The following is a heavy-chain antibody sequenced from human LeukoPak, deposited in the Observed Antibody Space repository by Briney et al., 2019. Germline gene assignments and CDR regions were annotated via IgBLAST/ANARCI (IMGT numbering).Heavy chain of an antibody. CDR3: ARVTGYCTTTRCHTYSYYGMDV. J-gene: IGHJ6*02. CDR1: GYKFTSNW. CDR2: IYPGDSET. D-gene: IGHD2-2*02. Sequence: GESLKISCKGSGYKFTSNWIGWVRQVPGKGLEWMGFIYPGDSETTYSPSLQGQVTISADKSISTAYMQWSSLKASDTAIYYCARVTGYCTTTRCHTYSYYGMDVWGQGTTVTVSS. V-gene: IGHV5-51*01.